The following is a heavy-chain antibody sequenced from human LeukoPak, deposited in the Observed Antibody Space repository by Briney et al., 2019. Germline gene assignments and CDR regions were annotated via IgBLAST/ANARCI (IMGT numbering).Heavy chain of an antibody. Sequence: GGSLRLSCAASGFTFSDSYMTWIRHAPGKGLEWISSITSSSSYIYYADSVKGRFTISRDNAKNSLYLQMSSLSPDDTAVYFCARDPYSGNYGNYYYYYMDVWGKGTTVTISS. V-gene: IGHV3-21*06. CDR2: ITSSSSYI. D-gene: IGHD1-26*01. J-gene: IGHJ6*03. CDR3: ARDPYSGNYGNYYYYYMDV. CDR1: GFTFSDSY.